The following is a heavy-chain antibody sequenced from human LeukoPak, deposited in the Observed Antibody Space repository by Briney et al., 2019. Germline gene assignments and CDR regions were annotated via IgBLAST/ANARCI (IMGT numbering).Heavy chain of an antibody. J-gene: IGHJ4*02. Sequence: PSETLSLTCTVSGGSISTDYWSWIRQPPGKGLEWIGEINHSGSTNYNPSLKSRVTISVDTSKNQFSLKLSSVTAADTAVYYCAGRRITMVRGDDWGQGTLVTVSS. D-gene: IGHD3-10*01. V-gene: IGHV4-34*01. CDR3: AGRRITMVRGDD. CDR2: INHSGST. CDR1: GGSISTDY.